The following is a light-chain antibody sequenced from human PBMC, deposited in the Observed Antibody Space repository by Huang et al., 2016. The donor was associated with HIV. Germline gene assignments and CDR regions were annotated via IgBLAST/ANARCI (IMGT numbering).Light chain of an antibody. CDR2: DAS. Sequence: DIQMTQSPFTLSASVGDRVTITCRASQSINRLLAWYQQKLGKAPKLLIYDASTLDRGVPSRFSGSGSGTDFTLTITSLQAEDFATYYCQQYNSYPWTFGQGSKVDIK. CDR3: QQYNSYPWT. V-gene: IGKV1-5*01. CDR1: QSINRL. J-gene: IGKJ1*01.